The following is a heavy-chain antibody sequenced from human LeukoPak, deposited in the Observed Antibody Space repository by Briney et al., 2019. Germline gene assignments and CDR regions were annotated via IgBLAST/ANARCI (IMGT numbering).Heavy chain of an antibody. J-gene: IGHJ6*03. V-gene: IGHV4-59*12. D-gene: IGHD6-13*01. CDR1: GGSISSYY. CDR2: IYYSGST. CDR3: ARGVGAAGYYYYYYMDV. Sequence: PSETLSLTCTVSGGSISSYYWSWIRQPPGKGLEWIGHIYYSGSTNYNPSLKSRVTISVDTSKNQFSLKLSSVTAADTAVYYCARGVGAAGYYYYYYMDVWGKGTTVTVSS.